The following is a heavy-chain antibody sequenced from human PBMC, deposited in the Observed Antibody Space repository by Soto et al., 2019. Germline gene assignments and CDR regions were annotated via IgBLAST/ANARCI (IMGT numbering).Heavy chain of an antibody. J-gene: IGHJ3*02. D-gene: IGHD6-13*01. CDR3: ARELAAGTFDI. CDR2: TNAGTGRT. V-gene: IGHV1-3*01. Sequence: GASVKVSCKASGYTFTNYAMHWVRQASGQRLEWMGWTNAGTGRTKYSQKFQGRVTVTRDTSASTTYMELSSLKSEDMAVYYCARELAAGTFDIWGQGTMVTVSS. CDR1: GYTFTNYA.